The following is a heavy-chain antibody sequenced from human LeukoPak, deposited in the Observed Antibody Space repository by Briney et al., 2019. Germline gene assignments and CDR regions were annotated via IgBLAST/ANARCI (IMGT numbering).Heavy chain of an antibody. V-gene: IGHV4-4*07. CDR3: ARSYYDSSGYSLSEYFDL. D-gene: IGHD3-22*01. J-gene: IGHJ2*01. CDR1: GDSISSYY. CDR2: IYTSGST. Sequence: PSETLSLTCTVSGDSISSYYWSWIRQPAGKGLEWIGRIYTSGSTNYNPSLKSRVTMSVDTSKYQFSLKLSSLTAADTAVYYCARSYYDSSGYSLSEYFDLWGRGTLVTVS.